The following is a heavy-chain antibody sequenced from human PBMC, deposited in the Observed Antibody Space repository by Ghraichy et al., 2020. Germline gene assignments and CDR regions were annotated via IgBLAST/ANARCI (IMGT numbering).Heavy chain of an antibody. CDR3: AKAYYDFWSGYGPHYYYYGMDV. Sequence: SETLSLTCTVSGGSISSYYWSWIRQPPGKGLEWIGYIYYSGSTNYNPSLKSRVTISVDTSKNQFSLKLSSVTAADTAVYYCAKAYYDFWSGYGPHYYYYGMDVWGQGTTVTVSS. J-gene: IGHJ6*02. D-gene: IGHD3-3*01. CDR2: IYYSGST. CDR1: GGSISSYY. V-gene: IGHV4-59*01.